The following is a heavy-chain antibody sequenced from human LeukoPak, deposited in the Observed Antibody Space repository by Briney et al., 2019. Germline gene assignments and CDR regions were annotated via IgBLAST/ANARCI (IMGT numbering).Heavy chain of an antibody. J-gene: IGHJ5*02. CDR2: IYSGGST. Sequence: GGSLRLSCAASGFTVSSNYMSWVRQAPGKGLEWVSVIYSGGSTYYADSVKGRFTISRDNSKNTLYLQVNSLRAEDTAVYYCARAGIPGYCTNVTCSNWLDPWGQGTLVTVSS. CDR3: ARAGIPGYCTNVTCSNWLDP. V-gene: IGHV3-66*01. D-gene: IGHD2-8*01. CDR1: GFTVSSNY.